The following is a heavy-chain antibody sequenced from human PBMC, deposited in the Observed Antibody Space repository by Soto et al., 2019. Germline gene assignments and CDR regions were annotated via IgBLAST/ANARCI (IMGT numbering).Heavy chain of an antibody. V-gene: IGHV4-31*01. J-gene: IGHJ4*02. D-gene: IGHD3-22*01. Sequence: QVQLQESGPGLVKPSQTLSLTCTVSGGSISSGGYYWSWIRQHPGKGLEWIGYSYYSGSTYYNPSLKSPVTISVVTSKNQFSVELSAVTAADTAVYYCAREKYYYESSGYSRKYYFDYWGQGTLVTVSS. CDR2: SYYSGST. CDR1: GGSISSGGYY. CDR3: AREKYYYESSGYSRKYYFDY.